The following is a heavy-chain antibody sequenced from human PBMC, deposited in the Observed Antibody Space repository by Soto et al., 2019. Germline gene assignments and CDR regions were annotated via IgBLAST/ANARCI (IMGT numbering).Heavy chain of an antibody. V-gene: IGHV5-51*01. CDR2: IHPGYSET. CDR1: GYTFTNYW. Sequence: PGESLKISCKGSGYTFTNYWIGWVRQMPGRGLEWMGIIHPGYSETKYSPSVQGQVTISADRSTRTAYLHWGSLKASDAALYFCVIHDSPPVRAPIRYWGQGHFVTVST. D-gene: IGHD2-2*02. CDR3: VIHDSPPVRAPIRY. J-gene: IGHJ4*02.